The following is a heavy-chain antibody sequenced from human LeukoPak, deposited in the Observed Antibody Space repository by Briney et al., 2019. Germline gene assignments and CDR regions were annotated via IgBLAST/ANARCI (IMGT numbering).Heavy chain of an antibody. Sequence: PGGSLRLSCTASGFTFGDYGMNWVRQAPGKGLEWISYITGSSSTIYYADSVKGRFTISRDNAKNSLFLQMNSLRDEDTAVYYCAKNGAYTSGWYEDWGQGTLVTVSS. V-gene: IGHV3-48*02. J-gene: IGHJ4*02. CDR2: ITGSSSTI. CDR1: GFTFGDYG. CDR3: AKNGAYTSGWYED. D-gene: IGHD6-19*01.